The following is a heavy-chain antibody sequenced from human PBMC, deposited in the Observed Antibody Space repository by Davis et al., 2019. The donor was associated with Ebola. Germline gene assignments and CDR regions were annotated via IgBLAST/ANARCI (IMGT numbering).Heavy chain of an antibody. D-gene: IGHD6-19*01. CDR1: GFTFSSYA. Sequence: GESLKISCAASGFTFSSYAMSWVRQAPGKGLEWVSAISGSGGSTYYADSVKGRFTISRDNSKNTLYLQMNSLRAEDTAVYYCARGSSGWYNYYYGMDVWGQGTTVTVSS. J-gene: IGHJ6*02. CDR3: ARGSSGWYNYYYGMDV. CDR2: ISGSGGST. V-gene: IGHV3-23*01.